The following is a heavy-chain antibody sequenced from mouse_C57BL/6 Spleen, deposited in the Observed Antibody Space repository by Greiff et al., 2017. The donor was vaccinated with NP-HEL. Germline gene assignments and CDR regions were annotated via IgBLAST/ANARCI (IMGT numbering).Heavy chain of an antibody. Sequence: QVQLQQPGAELVMPGASVKLSCKASGYTFTSYWMHWVKQRPGQGLEWIGEIDPSDSYTNYNQKFKGKSTLTVDKSSSTAYMQLSSLTSEDSAVYYGARVGGYYRYFDVWGTGTTVTVSS. J-gene: IGHJ1*03. CDR1: GYTFTSYW. D-gene: IGHD2-2*01. CDR2: IDPSDSYT. V-gene: IGHV1-69*01. CDR3: ARVGGYYRYFDV.